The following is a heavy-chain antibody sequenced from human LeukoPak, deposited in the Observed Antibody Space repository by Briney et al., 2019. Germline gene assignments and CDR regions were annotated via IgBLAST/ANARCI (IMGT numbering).Heavy chain of an antibody. CDR3: ARWLRGIADEDGVDV. J-gene: IGHJ6*02. CDR2: ITSRGSTI. Sequence: PGGSLRLSCAASGFTFSDYYLTWIRQAPGKGLEWVSYITSRGSTIYHADSVKGRFTISRDNAKNSLYLQMNSLRAEDTAVYYCARWLRGIADEDGVDVWGQGTTVTVSS. D-gene: IGHD6-13*01. V-gene: IGHV3-11*01. CDR1: GFTFSDYY.